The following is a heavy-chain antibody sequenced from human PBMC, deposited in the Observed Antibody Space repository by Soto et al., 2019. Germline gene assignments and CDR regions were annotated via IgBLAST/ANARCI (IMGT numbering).Heavy chain of an antibody. Sequence: PSETLSLTCAVYGGSFSGYYWSWIRQPPGKGLEWIGEINHSGSTNYNPPLKSRVTISVDTSKNQFSLKLSSVTAADTAVYYCARCRRYYDILTGCNWFDPWGQGTLVTVS. V-gene: IGHV4-34*01. CDR2: INHSGST. CDR3: ARCRRYYDILTGCNWFDP. D-gene: IGHD3-9*01. J-gene: IGHJ5*02. CDR1: GGSFSGYY.